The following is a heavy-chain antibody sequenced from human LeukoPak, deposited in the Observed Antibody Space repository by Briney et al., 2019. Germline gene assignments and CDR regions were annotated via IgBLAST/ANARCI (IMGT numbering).Heavy chain of an antibody. J-gene: IGHJ4*02. V-gene: IGHV3-21*01. CDR2: ISSSSYI. D-gene: IGHD6-6*01. CDR3: ARDRSSSSIVFNYFDY. Sequence: GGSLRLSCAASGFTFSSYSMNWVRQAPGKGLEWVSSISSSSYIYYADSVKGRFTISRGNAKNSLYLQMNSLRAEDTAVYYCARDRSSSSIVFNYFDYWGQGTLVTVSS. CDR1: GFTFSSYS.